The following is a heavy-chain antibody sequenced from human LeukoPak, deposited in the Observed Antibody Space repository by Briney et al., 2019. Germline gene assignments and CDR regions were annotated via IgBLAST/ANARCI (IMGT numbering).Heavy chain of an antibody. V-gene: IGHV3-23*01. Sequence: AGGSLRLSCAASGFTFSTYAMHWVRQAPGKGLEWVSSLSFSGRGPHYADSVKGRFTISRDNFKNTLYLQMNSLRAEDTAVYYCARARSGWYLGQFDYWGQGTLVTVSS. CDR2: LSFSGRGP. CDR3: ARARSGWYLGQFDY. CDR1: GFTFSTYA. D-gene: IGHD6-19*01. J-gene: IGHJ4*02.